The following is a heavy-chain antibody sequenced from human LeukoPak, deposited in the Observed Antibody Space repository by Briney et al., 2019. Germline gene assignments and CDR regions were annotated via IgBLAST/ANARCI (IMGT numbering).Heavy chain of an antibody. CDR3: ARGGGLDV. Sequence: LAGGSLRLSCSASGFTFSTYWMSWVRQTPGKGLEWVASINHNGNVNYYVDSVKGRFTISRDNAKNSLYLQMSNLRAEDTAVYFCARGGGLDVWGQGATVTVSS. CDR2: INHNGNVN. V-gene: IGHV3-7*03. D-gene: IGHD3-16*01. J-gene: IGHJ6*02. CDR1: GFTFSTYW.